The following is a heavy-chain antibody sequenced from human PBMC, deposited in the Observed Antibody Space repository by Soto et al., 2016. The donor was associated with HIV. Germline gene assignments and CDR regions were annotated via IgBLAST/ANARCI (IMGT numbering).Heavy chain of an antibody. J-gene: IGHJ3*02. CDR1: GFTFSDHY. Sequence: EVQLVESGGGLVQPGGSLRLSCAASGFTFSDHYMDWVRQAPGKGLEWVGRTRNKANSYTTEYAASVKGRFTISRDDSKNSLYLQMNSLKTEDTAVYYCARVALDAFDIWGQGTMVTVSS. V-gene: IGHV3-72*01. CDR3: ARVALDAFDI. CDR2: TRNKANSYTT.